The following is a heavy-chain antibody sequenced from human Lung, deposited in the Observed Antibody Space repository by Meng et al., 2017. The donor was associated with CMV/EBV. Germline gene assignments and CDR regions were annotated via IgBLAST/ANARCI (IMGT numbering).Heavy chain of an antibody. CDR2: ISSSGSTI. D-gene: IGHD3-3*01. J-gene: IGHJ6*02. V-gene: IGHV3-48*03. CDR1: GFTSSSYE. Sequence: GESLKISCAASGFTSSSYEMNWVRQAPGKGLEWVSYISSSGSTIYYADSVKGRFTISRDNAKNSLYLQMNSLRAEDTAVYYCARDRPYYDFWSGYGMDVWGQGTTVTVPS. CDR3: ARDRPYYDFWSGYGMDV.